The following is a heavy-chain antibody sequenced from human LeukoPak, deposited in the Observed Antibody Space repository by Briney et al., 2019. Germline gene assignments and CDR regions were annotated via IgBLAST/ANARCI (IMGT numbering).Heavy chain of an antibody. CDR1: GFTFDDYA. J-gene: IGHJ4*02. D-gene: IGHD2-2*01. Sequence: PGGSLRLSCAASGFTFDDYAMHWVRQTPGKGLEWVSGISWNSGSIGYADSVKSRFTISRDSAKNTLYLQMNSLRAEDTAVYYCARAECSSTSYYAHFDYWGQGTLVTVSS. V-gene: IGHV3-9*01. CDR2: ISWNSGSI. CDR3: ARAECSSTSYYAHFDY.